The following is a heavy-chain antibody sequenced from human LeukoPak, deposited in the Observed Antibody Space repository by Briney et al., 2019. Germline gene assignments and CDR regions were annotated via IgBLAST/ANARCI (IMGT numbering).Heavy chain of an antibody. Sequence: ASVKVSCTASGYTFTGYYMHWVRQAPGQGLEWMGRINPNSGGTNYAQKFQGRVTMTRDTSISTAYMELSRLRSDDTAVYYCARDASSSWYGVDYWGQGTLVTVSS. J-gene: IGHJ4*02. CDR3: ARDASSSWYGVDY. D-gene: IGHD6-13*01. CDR2: INPNSGGT. V-gene: IGHV1-2*06. CDR1: GYTFTGYY.